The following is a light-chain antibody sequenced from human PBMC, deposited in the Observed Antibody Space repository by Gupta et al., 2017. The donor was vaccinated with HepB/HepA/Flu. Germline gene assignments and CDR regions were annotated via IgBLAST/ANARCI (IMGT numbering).Light chain of an antibody. CDR2: GNT. V-gene: IGLV1-40*01. CDR1: SSNIGAGYD. Sequence: QSVLTQPPSVAGATGKRVTIAGTGSSSNIGAGYDVHWYQQLPGRAPKLLIYGNTDRPSGVPDRFSGSKSGTSASLAITGLQAEDEADYYCQSYDSSLIGVVFGGGTKLTVL. J-gene: IGLJ2*01. CDR3: QSYDSSLIGVV.